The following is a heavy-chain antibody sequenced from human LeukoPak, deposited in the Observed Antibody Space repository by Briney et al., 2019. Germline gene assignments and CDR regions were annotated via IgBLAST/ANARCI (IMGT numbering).Heavy chain of an antibody. CDR3: ARGDLPRY. CDR2: IDYSGTT. Sequence: PSETLSLTCTVSGGSISSYYWSWIRQPPGKGLEWIGYIDYSGTTNYNPSLKRRLTISVDTSKNQFSLHLSSVTAADTAVYYCARGDLPRYWGQGTLVTVSS. V-gene: IGHV4-59*12. J-gene: IGHJ4*02. CDR1: GGSISSYY.